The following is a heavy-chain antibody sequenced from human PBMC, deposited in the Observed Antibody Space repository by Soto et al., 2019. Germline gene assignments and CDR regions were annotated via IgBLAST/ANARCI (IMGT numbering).Heavy chain of an antibody. CDR2: IYYSGST. CDR1: GGTIGDLC. J-gene: IGHJ4*02. CDR3: ARRHSHDFYDRSIYVP. Sequence: SQPLSVTSTVLGGTIGDLCWRRIRKPQGKELEWIGTIYYSGSTNYNPSLKSRVTISVDTSKNQSSLKLSSVTAADTAMYYCARRHSHDFYDRSIYVPWGQGAQVTVSS. V-gene: IGHV4-59*08. D-gene: IGHD3-22*01.